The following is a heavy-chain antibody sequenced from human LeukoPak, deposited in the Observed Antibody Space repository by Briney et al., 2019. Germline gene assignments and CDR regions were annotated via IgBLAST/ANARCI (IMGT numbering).Heavy chain of an antibody. J-gene: IGHJ3*02. CDR2: ISSSSSYI. CDR3: ARDRVTRPSDAFDI. CDR1: GFTFSSYS. D-gene: IGHD4-11*01. Sequence: PGGSLRLSCAASGFTFSSYSMNWVRQAPGKGLEWVSSISSSSSYIYYADSVKGRFTISRDNAKNSLYLQMKSLRAEDTAVYYCARDRVTRPSDAFDIWGQGTMVTVSS. V-gene: IGHV3-21*01.